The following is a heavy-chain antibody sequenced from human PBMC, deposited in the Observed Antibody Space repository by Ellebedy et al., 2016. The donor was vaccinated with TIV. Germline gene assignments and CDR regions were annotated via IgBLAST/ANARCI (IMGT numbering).Heavy chain of an antibody. V-gene: IGHV1-8*03. D-gene: IGHD5-12*01. CDR1: GYTFPTYD. J-gene: IGHJ5*02. CDR2: MDPNSGAT. CDR3: ARNPSQPGYFDP. Sequence: ASVKVSCKASGYTFPTYDINWVRQAPAQGLEWMGWMDPNSGATGYAQKFQGRVTITRDTSIIPADMELSSLTSEDTAVYYCARNPSQPGYFDPWGQGTLVTVSS.